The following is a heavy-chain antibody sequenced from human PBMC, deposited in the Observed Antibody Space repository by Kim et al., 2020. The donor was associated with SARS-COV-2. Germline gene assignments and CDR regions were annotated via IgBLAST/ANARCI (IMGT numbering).Heavy chain of an antibody. D-gene: IGHD1-26*01. Sequence: SETLSLTCAVYGGSFSGYYWSWIRQPPGKGLEWIGEINHSGSTNYNPSLKSRVTISVDTSKNQFSLKLSSVTAADTAVYYCARVWSEPDYYWGPGTLVTV. CDR2: INHSGST. CDR3: ARVWSEPDYY. CDR1: GGSFSGYY. J-gene: IGHJ4*01. V-gene: IGHV4-34*01.